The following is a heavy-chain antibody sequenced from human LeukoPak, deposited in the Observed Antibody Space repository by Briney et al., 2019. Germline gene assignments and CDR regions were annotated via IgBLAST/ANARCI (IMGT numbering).Heavy chain of an antibody. D-gene: IGHD3-9*01. CDR2: ISGSGGST. CDR3: AKSPPKPHLLRYFDWLLSPNFDY. CDR1: GFTFSSYW. Sequence: GGSLRLSCAASGFTFSSYWMHWVRQAPGKGLEWVSAISGSGGSTYYADSVKGRFTISRDNSKNTLYLQMNSLRAEDTAVYYCAKSPPKPHLLRYFDWLLSPNFDYWGQGTLVTVSS. J-gene: IGHJ4*02. V-gene: IGHV3-23*01.